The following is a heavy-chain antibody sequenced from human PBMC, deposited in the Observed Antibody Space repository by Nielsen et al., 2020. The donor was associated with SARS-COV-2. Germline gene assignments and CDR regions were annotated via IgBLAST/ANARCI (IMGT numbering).Heavy chain of an antibody. Sequence: LSLTCTVSGGSISSGGYYWSWIRQHPGKGLEWIGYIYYSGSTYYNPSLKSRVTISVDTSKNQFSLKLSSVTAADTAVYYCARVDYGGNEYFQHWGQGTLVTVSS. CDR3: ARVDYGGNEYFQH. CDR1: GGSISSGGYY. CDR2: IYYSGST. J-gene: IGHJ1*01. D-gene: IGHD4-23*01. V-gene: IGHV4-31*03.